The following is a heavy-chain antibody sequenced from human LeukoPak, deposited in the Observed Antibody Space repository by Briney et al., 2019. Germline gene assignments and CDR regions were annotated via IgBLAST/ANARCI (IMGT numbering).Heavy chain of an antibody. CDR3: ARPPLSGSCYPQYYFDY. Sequence: SETLSLTCTVCGGSISSSSYYWGWIRQPPGKGLEWIGSIYYSGSTYYHPSLKSRVTISVDTSKNQFSLKLSSVTAADTAVYYCARPPLSGSCYPQYYFDYWGQGTLVTVSS. V-gene: IGHV4-39*01. CDR1: GGSISSSSYY. CDR2: IYYSGST. D-gene: IGHD1-26*01. J-gene: IGHJ4*02.